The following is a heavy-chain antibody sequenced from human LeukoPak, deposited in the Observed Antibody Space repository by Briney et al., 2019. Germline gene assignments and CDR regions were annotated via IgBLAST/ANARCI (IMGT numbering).Heavy chain of an antibody. CDR2: IYYSGST. CDR3: AREEALGSGSFDY. V-gene: IGHV4-59*01. D-gene: IGHD1-26*01. CDR1: GGSISTYY. J-gene: IGHJ4*02. Sequence: PSETLSLTCTVSGGSISTYYWSWIRQPPGKGLEWIGYIYYSGSTNYNPSLKSRVTISVDTSKNQFSLKLGSVTAADTAVYYCAREEALGSGSFDYWGQGTLVTVSS.